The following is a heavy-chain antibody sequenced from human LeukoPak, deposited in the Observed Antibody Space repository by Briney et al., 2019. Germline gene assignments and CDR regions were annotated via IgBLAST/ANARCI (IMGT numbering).Heavy chain of an antibody. Sequence: GGSLRLSCAASGFTFSSYSMNWVRQAPGKGLEWVSSISSSSSYIYYADSVKGRFTISRDNSKNTLYLQMNSLRAEDTALYHCARGGYSGYAAYFDYWGQGTLVTVSS. CDR3: ARGGYSGYAAYFDY. J-gene: IGHJ4*02. V-gene: IGHV3-21*04. D-gene: IGHD5-12*01. CDR2: ISSSSSYI. CDR1: GFTFSSYS.